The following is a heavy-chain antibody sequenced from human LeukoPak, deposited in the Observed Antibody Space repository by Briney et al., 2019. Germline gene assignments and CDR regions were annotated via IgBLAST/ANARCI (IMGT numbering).Heavy chain of an antibody. CDR3: ARDSGSGRGNYYYGMDV. V-gene: IGHV3-21*01. D-gene: IGHD3-10*01. CDR2: IGSSSGSI. CDR1: GFTFSSYS. Sequence: PGGSLRLSCAASGFTFSSYSMNWVRQAPGKGLEWVSSIGSSSGSIYYADSVKGRFTIPRDNAKNSLYLQMSSLRAEDTAVYYCARDSGSGRGNYYYGMDVWGQGTTVTVSS. J-gene: IGHJ6*02.